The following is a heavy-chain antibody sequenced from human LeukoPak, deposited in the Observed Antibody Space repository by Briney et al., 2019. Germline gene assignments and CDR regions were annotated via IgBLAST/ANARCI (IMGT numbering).Heavy chain of an antibody. CDR3: ARPSGDYDSSGYLTRAEYFQH. CDR2: INPSGGST. V-gene: IGHV1-46*01. J-gene: IGHJ1*01. D-gene: IGHD3-22*01. Sequence: ASVKVSCKASGYTFTSYYMHWVRQGPGQGLEWVGIINPSGGSTSYAQKFQGRVTMTRDTSTSTVYMELSSLRSEDTAVYYCARPSGDYDSSGYLTRAEYFQHWGQGTLVTVSA. CDR1: GYTFTSYY.